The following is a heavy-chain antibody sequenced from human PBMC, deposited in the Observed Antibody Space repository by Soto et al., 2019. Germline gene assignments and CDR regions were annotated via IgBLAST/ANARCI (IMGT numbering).Heavy chain of an antibody. J-gene: IGHJ4*02. CDR1: GGTFSSYA. Sequence: ASVKVSCKASGGTFSSYAISWVRQAPGQGLEWMGGIIPIFGTANYAQKFQGRVTITADESTSTAYMELSSLRSEDTAVYYCARAQYNWVKVGYFDYWGQGTLVTVSS. V-gene: IGHV1-69*13. D-gene: IGHD1-20*01. CDR3: ARAQYNWVKVGYFDY. CDR2: IIPIFGTA.